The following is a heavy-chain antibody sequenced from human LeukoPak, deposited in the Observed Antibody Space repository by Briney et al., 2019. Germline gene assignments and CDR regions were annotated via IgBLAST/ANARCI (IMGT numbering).Heavy chain of an antibody. CDR1: GYTFTSYY. V-gene: IGHV1-46*01. Sequence: ASVKVSCKASGYTFTSYYMHWVRQAPGQGLEWMGIINPSGGSTSYAQKFQGRVTMTRDMSTSTVYMELSSLRSEDTAVYYCARGKQWLVRSRGNWFDPWGQGTLVTVSS. CDR2: INPSGGST. J-gene: IGHJ5*02. D-gene: IGHD6-19*01. CDR3: ARGKQWLVRSRGNWFDP.